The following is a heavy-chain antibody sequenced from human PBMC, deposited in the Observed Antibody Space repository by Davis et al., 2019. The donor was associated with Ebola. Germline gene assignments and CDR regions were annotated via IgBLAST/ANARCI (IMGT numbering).Heavy chain of an antibody. J-gene: IGHJ4*02. CDR2: IYKSGNA. CDR1: GFTLSTNY. D-gene: IGHD4-11*01. CDR3: ARVDYSNHGACFAH. Sequence: PGGSLRLSCAASGFTLSTNYMIWVRQTPEKGLEWVSVIYKSGNAYYPESLKGRFTVSRDESKNTLFLQVKSPRTEDTAMYYCARVDYSNHGACFAHWGQGSLVTVSS. V-gene: IGHV3-66*03.